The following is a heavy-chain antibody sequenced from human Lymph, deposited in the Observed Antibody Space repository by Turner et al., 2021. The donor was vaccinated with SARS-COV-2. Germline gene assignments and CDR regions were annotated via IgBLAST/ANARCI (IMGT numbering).Heavy chain of an antibody. CDR2: ISGSGGDT. CDR3: AKGVRGAMIVVVIPYFDY. V-gene: IGHV3-23*01. CDR1: GFPFSSYA. D-gene: IGHD3-22*01. J-gene: IGHJ4*02. Sequence: VRLLESGGGLVQSGWSLILACAAAGFPFSSYAMCWVRQAPGKGLGWVSAISGSGGDTYYADSVKGRFTISRDNSKNTLYLQMNSLRAEDTAVYYCAKGVRGAMIVVVIPYFDYWGQGTLVTVSS.